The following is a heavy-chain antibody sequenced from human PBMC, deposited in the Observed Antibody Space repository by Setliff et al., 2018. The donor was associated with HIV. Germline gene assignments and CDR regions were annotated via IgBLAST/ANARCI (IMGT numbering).Heavy chain of an antibody. J-gene: IGHJ6*03. V-gene: IGHV1-18*01. D-gene: IGHD3-3*01. CDR2: ISPSNGNT. CDR3: ARDPGEGGGGFLEWTIGYYYYMDV. Sequence: ASVKVSCKASGYTFTSYIINWIRQAPGQGLEWVGWISPSNGNTNYAQKVQGRVTMTTDTSTSTAYMELSSLRSDDTAVYYCARDPGEGGGGFLEWTIGYYYYMDVWGKGTTVTVSS. CDR1: GYTFTSYI.